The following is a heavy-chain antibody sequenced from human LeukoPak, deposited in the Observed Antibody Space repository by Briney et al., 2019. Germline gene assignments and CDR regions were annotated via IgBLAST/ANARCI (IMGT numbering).Heavy chain of an antibody. D-gene: IGHD3-9*01. V-gene: IGHV4-31*03. CDR1: GGSLSRGGYY. Sequence: SETLSLTCTVSGGSLSRGGYYWSWIREHPGKGLEWIGYIYYSGSTYYNPSLKSRVTISGDTSKNQFSLKLRSVTAADTAVYYCARAGEGFYDILTGYYTLLYFVYWGEGTLVTVSS. CDR3: ARAGEGFYDILTGYYTLLYFVY. J-gene: IGHJ4*02. CDR2: IYYSGST.